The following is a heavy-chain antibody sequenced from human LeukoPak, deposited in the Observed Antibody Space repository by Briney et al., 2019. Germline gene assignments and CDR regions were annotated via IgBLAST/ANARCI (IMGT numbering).Heavy chain of an antibody. CDR2: ISYDGSNK. Sequence: GGSLRLSCAASGFTFSSYGMHWVRQAPGKGLEWVAVISYDGSNKYYADSVKGRFTISRDNSKNTLYLQMNSLRAEDTAVYYCAKDARSGGSCPDYWGQGTLVTVSS. CDR3: AKDARSGGSCPDY. CDR1: GFTFSSYG. V-gene: IGHV3-30*18. D-gene: IGHD2-15*01. J-gene: IGHJ4*02.